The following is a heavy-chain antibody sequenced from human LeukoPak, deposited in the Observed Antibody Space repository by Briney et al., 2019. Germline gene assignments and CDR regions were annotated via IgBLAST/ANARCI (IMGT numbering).Heavy chain of an antibody. V-gene: IGHV3-74*01. Sequence: PGGSLRLSCAASGFTFSNYWMHWVRQAPGKGLIWVSNIKNDGTSTTYADSVKGRFTISRDNAKSTLYLQMNSLRDEDTAVYYCVQDWAWGAFAYWGQGTLVTVSS. CDR1: GFTFSNYW. D-gene: IGHD7-27*01. J-gene: IGHJ4*02. CDR2: IKNDGTST. CDR3: VQDWAWGAFAY.